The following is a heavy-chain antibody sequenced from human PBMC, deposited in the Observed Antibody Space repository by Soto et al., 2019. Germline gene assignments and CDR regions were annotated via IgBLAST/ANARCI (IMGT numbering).Heavy chain of an antibody. V-gene: IGHV3-48*03. CDR3: ARALDFWSGYLSD. Sequence: GGSLRLSCAASGFTFSSYEMNWVRQAPGKGLEWGSYIRSGGPTISYACSWKGRFTISRDNAKNSLDLQMNSLRADDTAIYYCARALDFWSGYLSDWGQGTLVTVSS. D-gene: IGHD3-3*01. J-gene: IGHJ4*02. CDR2: IRSGGPTI. CDR1: GFTFSSYE.